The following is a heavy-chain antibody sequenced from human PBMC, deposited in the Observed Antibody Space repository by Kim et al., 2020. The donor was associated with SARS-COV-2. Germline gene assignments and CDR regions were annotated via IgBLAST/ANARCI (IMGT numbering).Heavy chain of an antibody. Sequence: PALKDPFTISVEPSKNQFSLKLSSVTAADTAVYYCARAKYYYDSSAFDYWGQGTLVTVSS. D-gene: IGHD3-22*01. J-gene: IGHJ4*02. CDR3: ARAKYYYDSSAFDY. V-gene: IGHV4-39*01.